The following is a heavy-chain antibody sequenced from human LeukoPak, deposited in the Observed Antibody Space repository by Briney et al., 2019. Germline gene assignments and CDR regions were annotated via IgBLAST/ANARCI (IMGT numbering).Heavy chain of an antibody. J-gene: IGHJ4*02. Sequence: SETPSLTCTVSGGSIRSSYYYWGWIRQPPGKGLEWIGSIYDSGSTYYNPSLKSRVTISVDTSKNQFSLKLSSVTAADTAVYYCARAPWSSSWFLDYWGQGTLVTVSS. D-gene: IGHD6-13*01. CDR1: GGSIRSSYYY. V-gene: IGHV4-39*07. CDR2: IYDSGST. CDR3: ARAPWSSSWFLDY.